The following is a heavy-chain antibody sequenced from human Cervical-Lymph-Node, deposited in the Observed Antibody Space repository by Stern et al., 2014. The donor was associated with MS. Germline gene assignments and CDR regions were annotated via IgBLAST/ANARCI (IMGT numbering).Heavy chain of an antibody. J-gene: IGHJ6*02. V-gene: IGHV3-30*18. Sequence: VQLVESGGGVVQPGKSLRLSCAAAGFTFSSYVMYWVRQAPGKGLEWVAVISFDGTNEYYADPVKGRFTISRDNSKNTLFLKMNSLRAEDTAVYYCAKEGAVLVKSYGLDVWGQGTTVTVS. CDR1: GFTFSSYV. CDR3: AKEGAVLVKSYGLDV. D-gene: IGHD2-21*01. CDR2: ISFDGTNE.